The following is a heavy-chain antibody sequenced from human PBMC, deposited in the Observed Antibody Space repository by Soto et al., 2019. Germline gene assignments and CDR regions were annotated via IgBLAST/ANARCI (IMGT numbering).Heavy chain of an antibody. CDR3: ALSPIVVVPAATYFDY. Sequence: SGPTLVNPTQTLTLTCTFSGFSPSTSGVGVGWIRQPPGKALEWLALIYWDDDKRYSPSLKSRLTITKDTSKNQVVLTMTNMDPVDTATYYCALSPIVVVPAATYFDYWGQGTLVTVSS. V-gene: IGHV2-5*02. CDR1: GFSPSTSGVG. J-gene: IGHJ4*02. CDR2: IYWDDDK. D-gene: IGHD2-2*01.